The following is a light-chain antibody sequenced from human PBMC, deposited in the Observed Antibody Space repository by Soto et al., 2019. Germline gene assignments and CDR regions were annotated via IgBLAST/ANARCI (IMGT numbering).Light chain of an antibody. Sequence: QSVLTQPASVSGSPGQSITISCTGTSSDVGSYNLVSWYQQHPGKAPKLIISEVSKRPSGISDRFSGSKSGSTASLTISGLQAEDEADYYCCSYVGTSTHTVFGGGTQLTVL. J-gene: IGLJ7*01. CDR3: CSYVGTSTHTV. CDR2: EVS. V-gene: IGLV2-23*02. CDR1: SSDVGSYNL.